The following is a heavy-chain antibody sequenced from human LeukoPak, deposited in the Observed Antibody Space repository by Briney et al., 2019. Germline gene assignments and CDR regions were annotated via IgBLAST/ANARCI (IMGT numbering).Heavy chain of an antibody. D-gene: IGHD3-10*01. CDR1: GFTVSSNY. J-gene: IGHJ4*02. Sequence: GGSLRLSCAASGFTVSSNYMSWVRQAPGKGLEWVSVIYSGGSTYYADSVKGRFTISRDNSKNTLYLQMNSLRAEDTAVYYCARDLRNYYGSGSNYWGQGTLVTVSS. CDR3: ARDLRNYYGSGSNY. V-gene: IGHV3-53*01. CDR2: IYSGGST.